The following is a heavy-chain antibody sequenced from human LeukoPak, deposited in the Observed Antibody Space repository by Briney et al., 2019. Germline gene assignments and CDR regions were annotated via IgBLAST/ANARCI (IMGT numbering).Heavy chain of an antibody. Sequence: PSETLSLTCTVSGGSISSRIYYWGWIRQPPGKGLEWIGSVYYSGTTYYNPSLKSRVTISVDTSKNQFSLKLSSVTAADTAVYYCARQYDFWSGYLAWFDPWGQGTLVTVSS. CDR1: GGSISSRIYY. CDR2: VYYSGTT. V-gene: IGHV4-39*01. D-gene: IGHD3-3*01. J-gene: IGHJ5*02. CDR3: ARQYDFWSGYLAWFDP.